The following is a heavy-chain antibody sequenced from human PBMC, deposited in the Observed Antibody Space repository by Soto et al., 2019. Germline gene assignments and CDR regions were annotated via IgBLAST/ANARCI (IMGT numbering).Heavy chain of an antibody. J-gene: IGHJ4*02. CDR1: GYTFTSYG. CDR2: ISAYNGNT. Sequence: ASVKVSCXASGYTFTSYGISWVRQANGQGLEWMGWISAYNGNTNYAQKLQGRVTMTTDTSTSTAYMELRSLRSDDTAVYYCARDSPYYYDSSGSHPSYWGQGTLVTVSS. D-gene: IGHD3-22*01. CDR3: ARDSPYYYDSSGSHPSY. V-gene: IGHV1-18*01.